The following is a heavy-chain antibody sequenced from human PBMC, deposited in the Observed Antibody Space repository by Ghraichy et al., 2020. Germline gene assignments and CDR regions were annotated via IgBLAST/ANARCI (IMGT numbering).Heavy chain of an antibody. V-gene: IGHV3-23*01. D-gene: IGHD6-13*01. Sequence: LTCAASGFTFSSYAMSWVRQAPGKGLEWVSGISGSGGSTYYVDSVKGRFTISRDNSKNTLYLQMNSLRAEDTAVYYCAKGIAAGTSTIAYYYNGMDVWGQGTTVTVSS. CDR3: AKGIAAGTSTIAYYYNGMDV. CDR1: GFTFSSYA. CDR2: ISGSGGST. J-gene: IGHJ6*02.